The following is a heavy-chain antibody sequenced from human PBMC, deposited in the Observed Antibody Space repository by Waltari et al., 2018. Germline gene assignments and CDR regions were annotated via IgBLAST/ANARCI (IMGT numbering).Heavy chain of an antibody. Sequence: QVQLVQSGAEVKKPGASVKVSCKASGYTFTSYAMHWVRQAPGQRLEWLGWINAGKGNTKYSQKFQGRVTITRDTSASTAYMELSSLRSEDTAVYYCARGGDIVPLDYWGQGTLVTVSS. J-gene: IGHJ4*02. D-gene: IGHD2-15*01. CDR3: ARGGDIVPLDY. CDR2: INAGKGNT. CDR1: GYTFTSYA. V-gene: IGHV1-3*01.